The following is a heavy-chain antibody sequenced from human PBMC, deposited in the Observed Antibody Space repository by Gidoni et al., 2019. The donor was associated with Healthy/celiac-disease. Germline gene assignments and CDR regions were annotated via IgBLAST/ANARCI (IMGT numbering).Heavy chain of an antibody. CDR3: ARGWTIFGAD. J-gene: IGHJ4*02. V-gene: IGHV4-34*01. CDR2: INHSGST. Sequence: QVQLQQWGAGLLKPSETLSLTCPVYGGSFSGYYWRWFRQPPGKGLEWIGEINHSGSTNYNPSLKSRVTISVDTSKNQFSLKLSSVTAADTAVYYCARGWTIFGADWGQGTLVTVSS. CDR1: GGSFSGYY. D-gene: IGHD3-3*01.